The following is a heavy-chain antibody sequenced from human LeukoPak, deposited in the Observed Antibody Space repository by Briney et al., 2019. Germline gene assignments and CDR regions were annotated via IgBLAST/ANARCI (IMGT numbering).Heavy chain of an antibody. CDR3: ARDSWESSRSWFDP. Sequence: SETLSLTCTVSGGSISSSSYYWGWIRQPPGKGLEWIGSIYYSGSTYYNPSLKSRVTISVDTSKNQFSLKLSSVTAADTAVYYCARDSWESSRSWFDPWGQGTLVTVSS. CDR2: IYYSGST. D-gene: IGHD3-16*01. V-gene: IGHV4-39*07. J-gene: IGHJ5*02. CDR1: GGSISSSSYY.